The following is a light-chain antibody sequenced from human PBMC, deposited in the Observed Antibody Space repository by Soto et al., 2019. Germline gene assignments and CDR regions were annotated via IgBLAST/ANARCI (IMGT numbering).Light chain of an antibody. J-gene: IGKJ4*01. Sequence: IQMTQSPPSLSASVGGRVTITCLASQSISSYLNWYQQKPGKAPKLLIYAASSLQSGVPSRFSGSGSETDFTLTISSLQPEDFAAYYCQQSYSTLLTFGGGTKVDIK. CDR1: QSISSY. V-gene: IGKV1-39*01. CDR2: AAS. CDR3: QQSYSTLLT.